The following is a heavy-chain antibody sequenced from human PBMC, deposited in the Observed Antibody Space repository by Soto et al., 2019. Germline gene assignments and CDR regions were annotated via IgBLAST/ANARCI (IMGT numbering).Heavy chain of an antibody. CDR3: ARDGEAGGVTYYYYGMDV. J-gene: IGHJ6*02. V-gene: IGHV1-69*12. CDR2: IIPIFGTA. D-gene: IGHD3-10*01. Sequence: QVQLVQSGAEVKKPGSSVKVSCKASGGTFSSYAISWVRQAPGQGLEWMGGIIPIFGTANYAQKFQGRVTSDADXXTXTXXMELTSLGTEDTAVYYCARDGEAGGVTYYYYGMDVWGQGTTVTVSS. CDR1: GGTFSSYA.